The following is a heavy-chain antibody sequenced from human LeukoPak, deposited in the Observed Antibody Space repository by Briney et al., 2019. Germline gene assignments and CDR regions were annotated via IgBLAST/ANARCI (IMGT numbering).Heavy chain of an antibody. Sequence: PGGSLRLSCAASGFTFNSYSMSWVRQAPGKGLEWVSSIGGSSSSLYYAESVKGRFTISRDNARNSLYLQMNSVRAEDTAVYYCAKEAGQDYGALDAFDVWGQGTMVTVSS. J-gene: IGHJ3*01. CDR1: GFTFNSYS. V-gene: IGHV3-21*01. CDR2: IGGSSSSL. D-gene: IGHD4-17*01. CDR3: AKEAGQDYGALDAFDV.